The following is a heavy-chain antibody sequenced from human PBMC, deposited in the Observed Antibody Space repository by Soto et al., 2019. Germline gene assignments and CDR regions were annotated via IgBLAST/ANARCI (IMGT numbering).Heavy chain of an antibody. CDR2: IYSDGST. D-gene: IGHD3-22*01. Sequence: EVQLVESGGGLGQPGGSLRLSCAASGFTVSRHYMSCVLQAPGKGLEWGAVIYSDGSTYYADSVKGRFTISRHNSKNTLYLQMNSLRAEDTAVYYCASEPYYYSSGYLASNGMDVWGQGTTVTVSS. CDR3: ASEPYYYSSGYLASNGMDV. J-gene: IGHJ6*02. CDR1: GFTVSRHY. V-gene: IGHV3-53*04.